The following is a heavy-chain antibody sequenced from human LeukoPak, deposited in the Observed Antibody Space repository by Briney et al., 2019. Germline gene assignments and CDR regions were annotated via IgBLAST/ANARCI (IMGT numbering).Heavy chain of an antibody. Sequence: PGGSLRLSCAASGFTFSSYSMNWVRQAPGKGLEWVSSISTSSSYIYYADSVKGRFTISRDNAKNSLYLQMNNLRAEDTAVYYCARVSGTFGELYWGQGTLVTVSS. CDR3: ARVSGTFGELY. CDR1: GFTFSSYS. D-gene: IGHD3-10*01. V-gene: IGHV3-21*01. J-gene: IGHJ4*02. CDR2: ISTSSSYI.